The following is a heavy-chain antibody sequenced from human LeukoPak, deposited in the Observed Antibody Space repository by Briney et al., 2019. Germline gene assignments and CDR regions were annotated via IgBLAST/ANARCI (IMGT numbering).Heavy chain of an antibody. CDR2: INHSGST. J-gene: IGHJ4*02. CDR3: ARVSYYDSSGYYG. V-gene: IGHV4-34*01. D-gene: IGHD3-22*01. CDR1: GGPINYYY. Sequence: SETLSLTCTVSGGPINYYYWSWIRQPPGKGLEWIGEINHSGSTNYNPSLKSRVTISVDTSKNQFSLKLSSVTAADTAVYYCARVSYYDSSGYYGWGQGTLVTVSS.